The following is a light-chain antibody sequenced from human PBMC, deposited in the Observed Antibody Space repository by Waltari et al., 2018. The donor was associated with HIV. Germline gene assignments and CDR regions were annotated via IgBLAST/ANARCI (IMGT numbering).Light chain of an antibody. Sequence: SYELTQPPSVSVSPGQTATITCSGDALPEKYVYWYQKKSGQAPVVVIYEDNKRPSGIPERFSGSNSGAMASLTITWAQVDDEADYYCFSTDSNSDQRVLGGGTKLTVL. CDR2: EDN. CDR1: ALPEKY. J-gene: IGLJ2*01. V-gene: IGLV3-10*01. CDR3: FSTDSNSDQRV.